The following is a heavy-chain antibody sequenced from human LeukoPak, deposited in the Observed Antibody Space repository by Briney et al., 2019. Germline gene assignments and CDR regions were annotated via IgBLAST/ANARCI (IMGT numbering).Heavy chain of an antibody. CDR3: ARGGYSGYDPRYFQH. CDR2: INHSGST. J-gene: IGHJ1*01. D-gene: IGHD5-12*01. Sequence: KPSETLSLTCAVYGGSFSGYYWSWIRQPPGKGLEWIGEINHSGSTNYNPSLKSRVTISVDTSKNQFSLQLNSVTPEDTAVYYCARGGYSGYDPRYFQHWGQGTLVTVSS. V-gene: IGHV4-34*01. CDR1: GGSFSGYY.